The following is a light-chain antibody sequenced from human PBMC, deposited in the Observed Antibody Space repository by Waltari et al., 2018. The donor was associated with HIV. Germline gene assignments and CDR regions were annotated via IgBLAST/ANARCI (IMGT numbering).Light chain of an antibody. J-gene: IGKJ3*01. CDR2: WAS. CDR1: QSVLYSSSSKNY. V-gene: IGKV4-1*01. Sequence: IVLTQSPDSLVGSLGAKATINCKASQSVLYSSSSKNYLAWYKQKPGQAPKLLIYWASTRESGVPDRFSGGGSGTDFTLTISSLQAEDVAVYYCQQYYSLPFTFGPGTKVDIK. CDR3: QQYYSLPFT.